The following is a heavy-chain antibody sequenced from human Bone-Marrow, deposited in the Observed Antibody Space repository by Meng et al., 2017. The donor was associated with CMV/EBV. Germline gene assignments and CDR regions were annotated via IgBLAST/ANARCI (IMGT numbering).Heavy chain of an antibody. J-gene: IGHJ6*02. D-gene: IGHD6-13*01. CDR3: ARGSLIAADA. CDR2: IYYSGST. V-gene: IGHV4-39*07. CDR1: GGSISSSSYY. Sequence: GSLRLSCTVSGGSISSSSYYWGWIRQPPGKGLEWIGSIYYSGSTYYNPSLKSRVTISVDTSKNQFSLKLSSVTAADTAVYYCARGSLIAADAWGQGTTVTVSS.